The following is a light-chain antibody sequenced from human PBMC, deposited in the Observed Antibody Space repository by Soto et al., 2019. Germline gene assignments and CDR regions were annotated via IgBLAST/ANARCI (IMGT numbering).Light chain of an antibody. CDR1: QSVSSN. CDR3: QQYNNWPLT. Sequence: EIGMTQSPATLSVSSGERATLSCRASQSVSSNLAWYQQKPGQAPRLLIYGASTRATGIPARFSGSGSGTEFTLTISSLQSEYFAVYYCQQYNNWPLTFGGGTKVEIK. V-gene: IGKV3-15*01. J-gene: IGKJ4*01. CDR2: GAS.